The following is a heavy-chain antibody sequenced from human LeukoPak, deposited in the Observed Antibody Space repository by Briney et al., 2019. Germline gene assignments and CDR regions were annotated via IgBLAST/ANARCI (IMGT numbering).Heavy chain of an antibody. Sequence: GGPLRLSCAASGFTFRDYSMNWVRHVPGKGLEWISSMSSRGTYIYYADAVKGRFTISRDNTQSSVFLQMNSLRVDDTAIYYCARELSWGFSFDYWGQGTLVTVSS. CDR1: GFTFRDYS. CDR3: ARELSWGFSFDY. J-gene: IGHJ4*02. V-gene: IGHV3-21*01. CDR2: MSSRGTYI. D-gene: IGHD3-10*01.